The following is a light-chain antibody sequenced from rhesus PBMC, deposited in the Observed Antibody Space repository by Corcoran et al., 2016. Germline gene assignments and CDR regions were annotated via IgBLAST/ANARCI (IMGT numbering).Light chain of an antibody. CDR2: KTS. CDR1: QSISSW. J-gene: IGKJ1*01. CDR3: LQYGSGPRT. V-gene: IGKV1-22*01. Sequence: DIQMTQSPSSLSASVGDTVTITCRASQSISSWLAWYQQKPGTAPNPLISKTSTLESGVPSRFSGSGSIRDFTLIITNLQPEDFATYYCLQYGSGPRTFGQGTKVTIK.